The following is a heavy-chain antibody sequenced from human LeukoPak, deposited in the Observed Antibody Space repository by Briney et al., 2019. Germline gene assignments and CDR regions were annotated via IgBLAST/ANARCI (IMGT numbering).Heavy chain of an antibody. J-gene: IGHJ4*02. V-gene: IGHV3-48*02. CDR2: ISRSSSTI. D-gene: IGHD3-10*01. Sequence: GGSLRLSCAASGFTFSSYSMNWVRQAPGKGLEWVSYISRSSSTIYYADSVKGRFTISRDNAKNSLFLQMSSLRDEDTAVYYCARVLGQYYYGSGTEGNHGYWGQGTLVIVSS. CDR3: ARVLGQYYYGSGTEGNHGY. CDR1: GFTFSSYS.